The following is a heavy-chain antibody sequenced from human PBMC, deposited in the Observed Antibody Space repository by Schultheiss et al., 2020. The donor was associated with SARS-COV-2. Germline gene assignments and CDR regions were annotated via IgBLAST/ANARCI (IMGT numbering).Heavy chain of an antibody. Sequence: GGSLRLSCAASGLTLSTYWMHWVRQVPGKGLVWVSLINDDGSSTNYADYVKGRFTISRDNAKNTLYLQMNSLRDEDTAVYYCARPVAGTRNALDIWGQGTTVPGSS. CDR3: ARPVAGTRNALDI. CDR2: INDDGSST. J-gene: IGHJ3*02. CDR1: GLTLSTYW. V-gene: IGHV3-74*01. D-gene: IGHD6-19*01.